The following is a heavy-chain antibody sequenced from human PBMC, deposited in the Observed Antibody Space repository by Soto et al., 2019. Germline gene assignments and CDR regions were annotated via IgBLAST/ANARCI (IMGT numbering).Heavy chain of an antibody. D-gene: IGHD1-26*01. CDR1: GYTFTSYD. CDR2: MNPNSGNT. J-gene: IGHJ5*02. Sequence: ASVKVSCKASGYTFTSYDINWVRQATGQGLEWMGWMNPNSGNTAYAQKFQGRVTMTRNTSISTAYMELSSLRSEDTAVYYCAIEREGSWFDPWGQGTLVTVSS. CDR3: AIEREGSWFDP. V-gene: IGHV1-8*01.